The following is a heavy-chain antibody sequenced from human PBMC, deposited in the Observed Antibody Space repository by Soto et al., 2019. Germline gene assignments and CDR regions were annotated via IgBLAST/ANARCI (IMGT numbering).Heavy chain of an antibody. CDR2: IYHTGNT. CDR1: GGSISSSSW. Sequence: PSETLSLTCAVSGGSISSSSWWSWVRQPPGKWLEWIGEIYHTGNTNYNPSLESRVTISVDKSKNQFSLNLNSVTAADTAVYYCAIDSRAAAGNRRYCFDYWGQGTLVTVSS. D-gene: IGHD6-13*01. CDR3: AIDSRAAAGNRRYCFDY. J-gene: IGHJ4*02. V-gene: IGHV4-4*02.